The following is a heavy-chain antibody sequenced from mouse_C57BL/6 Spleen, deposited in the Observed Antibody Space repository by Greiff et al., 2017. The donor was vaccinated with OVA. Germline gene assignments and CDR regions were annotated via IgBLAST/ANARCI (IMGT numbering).Heavy chain of an antibody. CDR2: ISDGGSYT. CDR3: ARDQYYGSSSYFDY. D-gene: IGHD1-1*01. CDR1: GFTFSSYA. Sequence: EVQLQESGGGLVKPGGSLKLSCAASGFTFSSYAMSWVRQTPEKRLEWVATISDGGSYTYYPDNVKGRFTISRDNAKNNLYLQMSHLKSEDTAMYYCARDQYYGSSSYFDYWGQGTTLTVSS. V-gene: IGHV5-4*01. J-gene: IGHJ2*01.